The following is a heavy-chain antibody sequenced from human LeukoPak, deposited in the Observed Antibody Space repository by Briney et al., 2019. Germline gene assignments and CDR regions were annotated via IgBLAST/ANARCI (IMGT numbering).Heavy chain of an antibody. V-gene: IGHV3-74*03. D-gene: IGHD5-12*01. CDR3: ASVAGGQSGYYH. CDR2: INTDGGT. J-gene: IGHJ5*02. Sequence: GSLKLSCAASGFTVSTYWLYWFRQAPEKELVWVSRINTDGGTTYADSVKGRFTISRDNAKNTLYLQMNSLRVEDTAVYYCASVAGGQSGYYHWGQGTLVTVSS. CDR1: GFTVSTYW.